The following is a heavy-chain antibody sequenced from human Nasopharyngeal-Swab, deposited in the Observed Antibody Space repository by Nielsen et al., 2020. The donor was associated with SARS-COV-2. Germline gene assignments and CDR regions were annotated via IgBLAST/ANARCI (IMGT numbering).Heavy chain of an antibody. V-gene: IGHV3-23*01. D-gene: IGHD2-21*02. CDR2: VSNNDGSLT. CDR1: GFDFWKYA. Sequence: GGSLRLSCAASGFDFWKYAMSWVRQAPGKGLEWVSTVSNNDGSLTFYADSVKGRFTISRDTSKNTVSLQMNSLRAEDTAVYYCAKDDFCPVCAFDVWGQGTIVTVSS. J-gene: IGHJ3*01. CDR3: AKDDFCPVCAFDV.